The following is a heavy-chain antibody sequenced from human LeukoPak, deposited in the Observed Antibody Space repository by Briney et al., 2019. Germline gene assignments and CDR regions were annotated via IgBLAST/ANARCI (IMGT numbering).Heavy chain of an antibody. CDR3: TRERRGSYYAFES. D-gene: IGHD3-10*01. Sequence: PGGSLRFSCAASGFSVSDYSISWIRQSPGKGPEWISYVMSGRGSTNYADSVKGRFTISRDNAKNSVALQLDGLRADDTAVYFCTRERRGSYYAFESWGQGSLVTVSS. V-gene: IGHV3-11*05. CDR1: GFSVSDYS. J-gene: IGHJ4*02. CDR2: VMSGRGST.